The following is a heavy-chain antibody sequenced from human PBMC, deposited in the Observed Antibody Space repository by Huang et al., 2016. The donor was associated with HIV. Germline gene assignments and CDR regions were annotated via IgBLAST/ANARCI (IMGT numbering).Heavy chain of an antibody. Sequence: QVQLVQSGAEVKKPGASLTVSCKTSGFSFTGYYIHWVRQAPGQGLEWVGRINPKTGSTKHAQRFQGRVTMTSDTSISTAYMELTGLRSDDTVVYYCAREAWARGLGYYFDYWGQGTLVTVSS. CDR3: AREAWARGLGYYFDY. CDR2: INPKTGST. D-gene: IGHD3-10*01. J-gene: IGHJ4*02. V-gene: IGHV1-2*05. CDR1: GFSFTGYY.